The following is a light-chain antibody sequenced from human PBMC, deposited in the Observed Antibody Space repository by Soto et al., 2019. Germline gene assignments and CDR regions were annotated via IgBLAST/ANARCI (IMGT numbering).Light chain of an antibody. Sequence: EIVMTQSPATLSASPGERATLSCRASQSVSSNLAWYQHKPGKAPRLLIYGASTRATGIPARFSGSGSGTEFTLTISSLQSEDFAVYYCQQYNNWPRTFGQGTKVEIK. J-gene: IGKJ1*01. CDR1: QSVSSN. CDR3: QQYNNWPRT. CDR2: GAS. V-gene: IGKV3-15*01.